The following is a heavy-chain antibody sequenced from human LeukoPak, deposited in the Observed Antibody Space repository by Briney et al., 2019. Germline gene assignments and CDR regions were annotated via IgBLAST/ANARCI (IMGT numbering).Heavy chain of an antibody. J-gene: IGHJ4*02. CDR2: ISSSSSYI. D-gene: IGHD2-2*01. Sequence: GGSLRLSCAASGFTFSGYSMSWVRQAPGKGLEWVSSISSSSSYIYYADSVKGRFTISRDNAKNSLYLQMNSLRAEDTAVYYCAVGDYCSSTSCSEDYWGQGTLVTVSS. CDR1: GFTFSGYS. V-gene: IGHV3-21*01. CDR3: AVGDYCSSTSCSEDY.